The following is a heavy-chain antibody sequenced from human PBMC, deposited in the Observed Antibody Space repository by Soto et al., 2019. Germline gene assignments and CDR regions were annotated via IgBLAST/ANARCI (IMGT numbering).Heavy chain of an antibody. CDR2: IYPGDSDT. Sequence: XESLKISCKGSGYSFTSYWIGWVRQMPGKGLEWMGIIYPGDSDTRYSPSFQGQVTISADKSISTAYLQWSSLKASDTAMYYCARTAVAGLYYYGMDVWGQGPTVTVSS. J-gene: IGHJ6*02. V-gene: IGHV5-51*01. D-gene: IGHD6-19*01. CDR1: GYSFTSYW. CDR3: ARTAVAGLYYYGMDV.